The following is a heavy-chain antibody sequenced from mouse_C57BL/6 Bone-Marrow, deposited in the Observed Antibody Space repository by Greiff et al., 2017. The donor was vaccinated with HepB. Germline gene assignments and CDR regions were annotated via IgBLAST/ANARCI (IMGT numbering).Heavy chain of an antibody. CDR1: EYEVPAHD. Sequence: EVMLVESGGGLVQPGEALKLSCVSNEYEVPAHDMSWVRKTPEKRLELVAAINSDGGSTYYPDTMERRFIVSRDNTKKTLYLQMSSLRSEDTALYYCARRYDYDGGKGFAYWGQGTLVT. V-gene: IGHV5-2*03. CDR2: INSDGGST. D-gene: IGHD2-4*01. CDR3: ARRYDYDGGKGFAY. J-gene: IGHJ3*01.